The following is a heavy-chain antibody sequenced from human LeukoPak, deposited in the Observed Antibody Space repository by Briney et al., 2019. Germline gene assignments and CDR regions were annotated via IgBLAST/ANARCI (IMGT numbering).Heavy chain of an antibody. D-gene: IGHD3-10*01. J-gene: IGHJ4*02. Sequence: SETLSLTCTVSGGSISSSSYYWXWIRQPPGKGLEWIXXXYYSGSTYYNPSLKSRVTMSVDTSKNEFSLKLSSVTAADTAIYYCTRQKTYYGSGSSFDYWGQGTLVTVSS. CDR2: XYYSGST. CDR3: TRQKTYYGSGSSFDY. CDR1: GGSISSSSYY. V-gene: IGHV4-39*01.